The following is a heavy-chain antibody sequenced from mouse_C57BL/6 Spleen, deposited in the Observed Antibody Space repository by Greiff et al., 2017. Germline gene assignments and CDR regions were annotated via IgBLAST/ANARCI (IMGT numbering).Heavy chain of an antibody. Sequence: QVQLKQSGAELVRPGASVTLSCKASGYTFTDYEMHWVKQTPVHGLEWIGAIDPETGGTAYNQKFKGKAILTADKSSSTAYIELRRLTSEDSAVYYCTRSAIYYWLAYWGQGTLVTVSA. CDR1: GYTFTDYE. J-gene: IGHJ3*01. D-gene: IGHD1-1*01. V-gene: IGHV1-15*01. CDR3: TRSAIYYWLAY. CDR2: IDPETGGT.